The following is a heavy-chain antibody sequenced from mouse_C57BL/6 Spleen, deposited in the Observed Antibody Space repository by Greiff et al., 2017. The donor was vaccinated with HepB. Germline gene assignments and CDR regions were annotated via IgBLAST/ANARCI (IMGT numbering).Heavy chain of an antibody. CDR1: GYTFTDYN. Sequence: EVQLQQSGPELVKPGASVKIPCKASGYTFTDYNMDWVKQSHGKSLEWIGDINPNNGGTIYNQKFKGKATLTVDKSSSTAYMEHRSLASEDTAVYYCVRSRDYDYDYAMDYWGQRTSVTVSS. CDR3: VRSRDYDYDYAMDY. D-gene: IGHD2-4*01. CDR2: INPNNGGT. V-gene: IGHV1-18*01. J-gene: IGHJ4*01.